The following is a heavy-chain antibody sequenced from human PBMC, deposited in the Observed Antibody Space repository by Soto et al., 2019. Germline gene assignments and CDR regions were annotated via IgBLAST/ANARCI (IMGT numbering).Heavy chain of an antibody. D-gene: IGHD2-2*01. V-gene: IGHV4-4*02. CDR1: CDSISSTNW. CDR2: MHHSGTT. CDR3: ARVRQYCSATSCYLDP. Sequence: SETLSLTCGVSCDSISSTNWWHWVRQPPGKGLEWIGEMHHSGTTNYNPSLKSRVAISVDKSKNQFSLKLNSVTAADTAVYYCARVRQYCSATSCYLDPWGQGTLVTVSS. J-gene: IGHJ5*02.